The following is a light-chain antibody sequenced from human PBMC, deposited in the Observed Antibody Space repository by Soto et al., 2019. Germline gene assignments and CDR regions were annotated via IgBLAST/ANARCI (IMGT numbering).Light chain of an antibody. CDR1: QSLVYSDGNTY. Sequence: DVVMTQSPLSLPVTLGQPASISCRSSQSLVYSDGNTYLNWFQQRPGQSPRRLIHKVSNRDSGVPDRFSGSVSGSDFTLKISRVEAEDIGVYYCMQGTHWPYTFGQGTKLEIK. J-gene: IGKJ2*01. CDR3: MQGTHWPYT. CDR2: KVS. V-gene: IGKV2-30*01.